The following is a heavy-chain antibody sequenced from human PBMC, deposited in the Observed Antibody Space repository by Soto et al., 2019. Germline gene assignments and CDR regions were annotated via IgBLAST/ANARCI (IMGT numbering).Heavy chain of an antibody. Sequence: SGATLVNPTQTLTLTCTFSGFSLSTSGVGVSWIRKPPGKALEWLALIYWDDDKRYSPSLKSRLTITKDTSKNQVVLTMTNMDPVDTATYYCAHTGSVTPAAMSGFDYWGQGTLVTVSS. CDR2: IYWDDDK. D-gene: IGHD2-2*01. CDR1: GFSLSTSGVG. J-gene: IGHJ4*02. V-gene: IGHV2-5*02. CDR3: AHTGSVTPAAMSGFDY.